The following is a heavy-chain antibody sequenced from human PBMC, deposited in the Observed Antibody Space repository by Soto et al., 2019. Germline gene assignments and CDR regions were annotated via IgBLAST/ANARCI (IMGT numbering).Heavy chain of an antibody. CDR1: GGTFSSYA. CDR3: ARVDMIVVVYDV. D-gene: IGHD3-22*01. J-gene: IGHJ6*02. Sequence: SVKVSCKASGGTFSSYAISWVRQAPGQGLERMGGIIPIFGTANYAQKFQGRVTITADESTSTAYMELSSLRSEDTDVYYCARVDMIVVVYDVWGQGTTVTVSS. V-gene: IGHV1-69*13. CDR2: IIPIFGTA.